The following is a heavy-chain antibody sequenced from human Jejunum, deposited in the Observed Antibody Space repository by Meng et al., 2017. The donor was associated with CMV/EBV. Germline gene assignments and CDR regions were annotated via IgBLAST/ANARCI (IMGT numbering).Heavy chain of an antibody. Sequence: RLQLEEPGPGLGKPSETLSLTCTMSGASISDSSYYWGWIRQPPGKGLEWIGSVYYSGSTYYNPSLESRVTISVDTSKNQFSLKLTSVTAADTATYYCARDPTPDGSDYWGRGTLVTVSS. V-gene: IGHV4-39*06. CDR1: GASISDSSYY. CDR3: ARDPTPDGSDY. J-gene: IGHJ4*02. D-gene: IGHD3-10*01. CDR2: VYYSGST.